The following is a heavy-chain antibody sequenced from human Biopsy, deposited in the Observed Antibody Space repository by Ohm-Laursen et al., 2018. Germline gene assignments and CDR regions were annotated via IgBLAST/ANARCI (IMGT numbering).Heavy chain of an antibody. D-gene: IGHD3-9*01. CDR3: ATKLTGYFHH. J-gene: IGHJ1*01. CDR2: NIPIVGTG. V-gene: IGHV1-69*06. CDR1: GGTFSNYG. Sequence: GASVKVSCKVPGGTFSNYGVNWVRQAPGQGLEWLGGNIPIVGTGNYAQKFQDRATVAADTSTSTAAMEMRSLRSNDTAVYYCATKLTGYFHHWGQGTLVIVSS.